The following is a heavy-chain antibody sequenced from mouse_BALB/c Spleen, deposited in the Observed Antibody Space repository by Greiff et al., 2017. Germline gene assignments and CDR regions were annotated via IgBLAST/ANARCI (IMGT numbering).Heavy chain of an antibody. D-gene: IGHD2-3*01. V-gene: IGHV1-7*01. CDR1: GYTFTSYW. Sequence: VQLQQSGAELAKPGASVKMSCKASGYTFTSYWMHWVNQRPGQGLEWIGYINSSTGYTEYNQKFKDKATLTADKSSSTAYMQLSSLTSEDSAVYYCARYDGYYYAMDYWGQGTSVTVSS. J-gene: IGHJ4*01. CDR3: ARYDGYYYAMDY. CDR2: INSSTGYT.